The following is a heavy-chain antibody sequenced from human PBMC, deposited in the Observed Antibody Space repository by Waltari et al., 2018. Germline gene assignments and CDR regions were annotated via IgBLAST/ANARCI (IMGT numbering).Heavy chain of an antibody. CDR1: GFTFSSYA. Sequence: EVHLLESGGGLVQPGGSLRLSCAASGFTFSSYAVSWDRQAPGKGLEWVSGIGGSGGSTYYADSVKGRFTISRDNSKNTLYLQMNSLRAEDTAVYYCAKTKSGPNDAFDIWGQGTKLTVSS. CDR2: IGGSGGST. J-gene: IGHJ3*02. CDR3: AKTKSGPNDAFDI. D-gene: IGHD2-15*01. V-gene: IGHV3-23*01.